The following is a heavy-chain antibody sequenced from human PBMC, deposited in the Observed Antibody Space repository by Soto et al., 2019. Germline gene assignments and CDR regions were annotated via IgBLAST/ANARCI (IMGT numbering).Heavy chain of an antibody. D-gene: IGHD4-17*01. CDR1: GFTFSAYT. V-gene: IGHV3-21*02. CDR3: XRXSYGDYDS. J-gene: IGHJ5*01. CDR2: LDPSSTYI. Sequence: EVQLVESGGGLVKPGGSLRLSCAASGFTFSAYTMNWVRQAPGKGLEWVSSLDPSSTYIYYADSVKGRFTLSRDNAKNSLFLRLXXXXXXXXXXXXXXRXSYGDYDSWGQGTLVTV.